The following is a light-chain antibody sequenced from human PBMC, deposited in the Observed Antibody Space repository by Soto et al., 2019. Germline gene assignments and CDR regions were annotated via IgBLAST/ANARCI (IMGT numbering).Light chain of an antibody. CDR2: GAS. V-gene: IGKV3-20*01. CDR3: QQYIDAVRT. Sequence: EIVLTQSPGTLSLSPGERATLSCRPSQSVSSYLAWFQQKPGQAPRLLIYGASNRATGIPDRFSGSGSGTDFTLTISRLEPEDSAVYYCQQYIDAVRTFGQGTKV. CDR1: QSVSSY. J-gene: IGKJ1*01.